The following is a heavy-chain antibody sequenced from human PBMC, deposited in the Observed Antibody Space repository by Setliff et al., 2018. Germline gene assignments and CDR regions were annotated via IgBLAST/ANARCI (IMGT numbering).Heavy chain of an antibody. CDR2: LHTSGTT. D-gene: IGHD1-26*01. V-gene: IGHV4-61*02. CDR1: GGSITSGSYY. Sequence: SETLSLTCAVSGGSITSGSYYWSWIRQPAGEGLEWIGRLHTSGTTVYNPSLKSRVTISADTSTNHFSLKLTSVTAADTAVYYCARDNTIVGATDYWGQGALVTVSS. CDR3: ARDNTIVGATDY. J-gene: IGHJ4*02.